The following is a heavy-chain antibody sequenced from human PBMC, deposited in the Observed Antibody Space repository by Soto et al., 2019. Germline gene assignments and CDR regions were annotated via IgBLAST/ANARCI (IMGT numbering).Heavy chain of an antibody. CDR3: ARDLDGIAVAGGYFQH. CDR2: ISSSGTYI. Sequence: EVQLVESGGGLVKPGGSLRLSCAASGFTFSSYSMNWVRQAPGKGLEWVSSISSSGTYIYYADSVKGRFTISRDNAKNSLYLQMNSLRAEDTAVYYCARDLDGIAVAGGYFQHWGQGTLVTGSS. CDR1: GFTFSSYS. D-gene: IGHD6-19*01. J-gene: IGHJ1*01. V-gene: IGHV3-21*01.